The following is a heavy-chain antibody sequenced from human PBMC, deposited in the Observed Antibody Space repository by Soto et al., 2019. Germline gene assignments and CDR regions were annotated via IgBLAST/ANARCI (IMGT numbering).Heavy chain of an antibody. CDR2: IIPIFGTA. Sequence: ASVKVSCKASGGTFSSYAISWVRQAPGQGLEWMGGIIPIFGTANYAQKFQGRVTITADESTSTAYMELSSLRSEDTAVYYCASLMGVFRPGDHGYYFDYWGQGTLVTVSS. V-gene: IGHV1-69*13. J-gene: IGHJ4*02. CDR1: GGTFSSYA. D-gene: IGHD3-16*01. CDR3: ASLMGVFRPGDHGYYFDY.